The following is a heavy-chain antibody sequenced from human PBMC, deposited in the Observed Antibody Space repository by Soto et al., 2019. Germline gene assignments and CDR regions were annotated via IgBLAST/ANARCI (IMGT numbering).Heavy chain of an antibody. J-gene: IGHJ4*02. CDR3: ARDFDYYGSGSYPDY. CDR1: GFTFSSYE. V-gene: IGHV3-48*03. Sequence: EVQLVESGGGLVQPGGSLRLSCAASGFTFSSYEMNWVRQAPGKGLEWVSYISSSGSTIYYADSVKGRFTISRDNAKNSLYLQMNSLRAEDTAVYYCARDFDYYGSGSYPDYWGQGTLVTVSS. D-gene: IGHD3-10*01. CDR2: ISSSGSTI.